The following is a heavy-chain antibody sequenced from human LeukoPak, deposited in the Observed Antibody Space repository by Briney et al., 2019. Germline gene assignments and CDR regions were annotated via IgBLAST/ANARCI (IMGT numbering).Heavy chain of an antibody. CDR2: MNPNSGNT. CDR1: GYTFTSYD. Sequence: ASVKVSCTASGYTFTSYDINWVRQATGQGLEWMGWMNPNSGNTGYAQKFQGRVTITRHTSISTAYMELSSLRSEDTAVYYCARASGSYIDAFDIWGQGTMVTVSS. V-gene: IGHV1-8*03. D-gene: IGHD1-26*01. J-gene: IGHJ3*02. CDR3: ARASGSYIDAFDI.